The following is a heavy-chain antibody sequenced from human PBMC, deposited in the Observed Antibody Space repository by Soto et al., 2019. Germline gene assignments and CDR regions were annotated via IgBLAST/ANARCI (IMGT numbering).Heavy chain of an antibody. CDR2: IYLDDDK. V-gene: IGHV2-5*02. Sequence: QITLKESGPTLVKPTQTLTLTCTFSGFSLNTSGVGVGWIRQPPGKALEWLALIYLDDDKRYSPSLKSRRTITKDTSNNQVVPTITHMNPVDTGTYYCAHRPYGDYPIDYWGQGTLVTVSS. J-gene: IGHJ4*02. CDR3: AHRPYGDYPIDY. D-gene: IGHD4-17*01. CDR1: GFSLNTSGVG.